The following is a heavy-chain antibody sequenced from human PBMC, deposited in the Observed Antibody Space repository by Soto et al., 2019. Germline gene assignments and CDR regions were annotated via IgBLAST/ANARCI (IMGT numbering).Heavy chain of an antibody. V-gene: IGHV1-69*02. Sequence: QVQLVQSGAEVKKPGSSVKVSCKASGGTFSSYTISWVRQDPGQGLEWMGRIIPILGIANYAQKFQGRVTITADKSTSTAYMELSSLRSEDTAVYYCASSTYCSDGSCYRGANWFDPWGQGTLVTVSS. D-gene: IGHD2-15*01. CDR1: GGTFSSYT. CDR3: ASSTYCSDGSCYRGANWFDP. J-gene: IGHJ5*02. CDR2: IIPILGIA.